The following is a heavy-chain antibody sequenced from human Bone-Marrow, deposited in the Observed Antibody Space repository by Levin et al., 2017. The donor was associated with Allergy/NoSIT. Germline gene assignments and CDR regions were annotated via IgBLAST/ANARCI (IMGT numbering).Heavy chain of an antibody. Sequence: GGSLRLSCAASGFVLTDAWVSWVRQAPGKGLEWVGRFKIKSAGETTDFAAPVKGRFILSRDDSKNTMYLHMNSLKIEDTAVYYCTSGGYSTFGYMGYWGQGTLVIVSS. CDR3: TSGGYSTFGYMGY. CDR2: FKIKSAGETT. J-gene: IGHJ4*02. V-gene: IGHV3-15*01. CDR1: GFVLTDAW. D-gene: IGHD6-13*01.